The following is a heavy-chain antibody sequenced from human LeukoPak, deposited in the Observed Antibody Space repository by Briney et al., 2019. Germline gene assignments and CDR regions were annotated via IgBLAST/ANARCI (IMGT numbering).Heavy chain of an antibody. CDR3: ATFRRYTFDAFDI. J-gene: IGHJ3*02. V-gene: IGHV3-23*01. Sequence: GGSLRLSCAASGFTFSNYAMSWVRQAPGKGLQWVSGISGGGGTTYYADSVKGRFTISRDNPKNTLYLQMNSLRAEDTAVYYCATFRRYTFDAFDIWGQGTMVTVSS. CDR2: ISGGGGTT. D-gene: IGHD1-14*01. CDR1: GFTFSNYA.